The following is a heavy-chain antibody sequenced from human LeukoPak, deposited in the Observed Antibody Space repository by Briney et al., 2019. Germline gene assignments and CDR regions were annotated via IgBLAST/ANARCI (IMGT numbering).Heavy chain of an antibody. Sequence: PSETLSLTCAVYGGSFSGYYWSWIRQPPGKGLEWIGEINHSGSTNYNPSLKSRVTISVDTSKNQFSLKLSSVTAADTAVYYCAKPPSPLAWFRGAFDVWGQGTMVTVSS. CDR1: GGSFSGYY. J-gene: IGHJ3*01. CDR3: AKPPSPLAWFRGAFDV. D-gene: IGHD3-10*01. CDR2: INHSGST. V-gene: IGHV4-34*01.